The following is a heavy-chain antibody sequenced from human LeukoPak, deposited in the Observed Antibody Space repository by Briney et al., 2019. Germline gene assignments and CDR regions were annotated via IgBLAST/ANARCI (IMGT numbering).Heavy chain of an antibody. CDR3: TITTGTTLGLMDY. D-gene: IGHD1-1*01. J-gene: IGHJ4*02. CDR1: GGSFSGYY. CDR2: INHSGST. V-gene: IGHV4-34*01. Sequence: PSGTLSLTCAVYGGSFSGYYWRCIRQPPGKGLEWIGVINHSGSTNYNPSLKSRVTISVDTSKNQLSLKMSSVTAADTAVYYCTITTGTTLGLMDYWGQGTLVTVSS.